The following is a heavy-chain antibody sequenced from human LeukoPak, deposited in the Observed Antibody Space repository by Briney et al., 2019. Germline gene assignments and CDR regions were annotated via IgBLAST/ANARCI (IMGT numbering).Heavy chain of an antibody. V-gene: IGHV3-30*02. Sequence: GGSLRLSCAASGFSFSGYGMHWVRQAPGKGLEWVTFIRYDGSTKSYANSVKGRFTIARDNPKNTLYLQMNSLRAEDTAVYFCAKDYNNGFDYWGQGALVTVSS. CDR1: GFSFSGYG. CDR3: AKDYNNGFDY. D-gene: IGHD1-14*01. J-gene: IGHJ4*02. CDR2: IRYDGSTK.